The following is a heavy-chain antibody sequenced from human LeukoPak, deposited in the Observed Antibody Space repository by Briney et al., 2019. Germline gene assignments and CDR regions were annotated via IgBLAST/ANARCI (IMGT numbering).Heavy chain of an antibody. D-gene: IGHD3-3*01. CDR1: GFTFSNYA. Sequence: GGSLRLSRAASGFTFSNYAMNWVRQAPGKGLEWVSGISGSGFDTYYADSVKGRLTISRDNSKNTLNLQMNGLRAEDTAVYYCAKGTRRETIFGIIIRYFDYWGQGTLVTVSS. CDR3: AKGTRRETIFGIIIRYFDY. CDR2: ISGSGFDT. V-gene: IGHV3-23*01. J-gene: IGHJ4*02.